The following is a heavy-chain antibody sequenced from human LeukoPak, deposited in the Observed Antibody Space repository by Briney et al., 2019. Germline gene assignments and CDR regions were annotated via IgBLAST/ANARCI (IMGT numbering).Heavy chain of an antibody. CDR2: TSPYEDYP. D-gene: IGHD1-26*01. CDR1: GYSFTNFG. Sequence: GASVKVSCKASGYSFTNFGITWVRQAPGQGLQWMGWTSPYEDYPTYAQKFQGRVTKTTETSTNTAYMELRSLTSDDTAVYYCAKVDPPIIEGGRGEAFDVWGQGTLVTVSS. CDR3: AKVDPPIIEGGRGEAFDV. J-gene: IGHJ3*01. V-gene: IGHV1-18*01.